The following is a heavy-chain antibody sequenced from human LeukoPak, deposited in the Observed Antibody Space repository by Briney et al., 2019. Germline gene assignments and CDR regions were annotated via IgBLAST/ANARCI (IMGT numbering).Heavy chain of an antibody. CDR3: ARGQWLPRRFDY. CDR1: GFTFSRYG. Sequence: PGGSLRLSCAASGFTFSRYGMHWVRQAPGKGLEWVSVIYSGGSTYYADSVKGRFTISRDNSKNTLYLQMNSLRAEDTAVYYCARGQWLPRRFDYWGQGTLVTVSS. CDR2: IYSGGST. D-gene: IGHD6-19*01. V-gene: IGHV3-53*01. J-gene: IGHJ4*02.